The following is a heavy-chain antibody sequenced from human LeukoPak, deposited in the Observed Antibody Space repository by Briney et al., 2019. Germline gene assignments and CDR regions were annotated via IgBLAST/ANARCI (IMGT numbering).Heavy chain of an antibody. D-gene: IGHD6-13*01. CDR1: GFTFSSYA. CDR3: ARAHSSSWYSGPWGMDV. V-gene: IGHV3-30-3*01. J-gene: IGHJ6*02. CDR2: ISYDGSNK. Sequence: GGSLRLSCAASGFTFSSYAMHWVRQAPGKGLEWVAVISYDGSNKYYADSVKGRFTISRDNSKNTLYLQMNSLRAEVTAVYYCARAHSSSWYSGPWGMDVWGQGTTVTVSS.